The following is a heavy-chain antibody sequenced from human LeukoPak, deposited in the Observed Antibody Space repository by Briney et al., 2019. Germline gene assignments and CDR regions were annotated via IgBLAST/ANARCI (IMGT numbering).Heavy chain of an antibody. D-gene: IGHD2-2*02. CDR3: ARYQLLYFWFDP. V-gene: IGHV4-34*01. CDR1: GGSFSGYY. CDR2: INHSGST. J-gene: IGHJ5*02. Sequence: PSETLSLTCAVYGGSFSGYYWRWIRQPPGKGLEWIGEINHSGSTNYNPSLKSRVTISVATSKNQFSLKLSSVTAADTAVYYCARYQLLYFWFDPWGQGTLVTVSS.